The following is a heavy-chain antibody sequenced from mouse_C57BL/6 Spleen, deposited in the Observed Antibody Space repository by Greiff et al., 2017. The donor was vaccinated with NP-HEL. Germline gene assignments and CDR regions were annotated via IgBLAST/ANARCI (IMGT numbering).Heavy chain of an antibody. D-gene: IGHD2-3*01. CDR3: ARLDGQGYYFDY. V-gene: IGHV1-69*01. CDR2: IDPSDSYT. J-gene: IGHJ4*01. Sequence: PGQGLEWIGEIDPSDSYTNYNQKFKGKSTLTVDKSSSTAYMQLSSLTSEDSAVYYCARLDGQGYYFDYWGQGTSVTVSS.